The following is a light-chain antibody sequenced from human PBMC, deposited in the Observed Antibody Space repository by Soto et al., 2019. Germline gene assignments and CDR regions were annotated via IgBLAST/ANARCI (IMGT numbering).Light chain of an antibody. V-gene: IGKV1-9*01. CDR2: GAS. Sequence: IQLTQSPSSLSASVGDRVTISCRASQGIANFLAWYQQKPGKAPKLLIYGASTLQSGVPSRFSGSGSRTDFTLTISSLQPEDFATYYCQQLTSFPIPFGPGTKVDIK. J-gene: IGKJ3*01. CDR3: QQLTSFPIP. CDR1: QGIANF.